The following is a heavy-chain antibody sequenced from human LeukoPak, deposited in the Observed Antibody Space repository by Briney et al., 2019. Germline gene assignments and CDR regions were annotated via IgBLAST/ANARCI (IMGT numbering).Heavy chain of an antibody. CDR1: GYSFSSYW. J-gene: IGHJ4*02. D-gene: IGHD1-14*01. CDR2: IYPRDSRT. CDR3: ARHNREYASDSPLDY. Sequence: RPGESLKISCKGSGYSFSSYWIAWVRQMPGKGLEWMGIIYPRDSRTTYSPSFQGQVTISVDKSISTAYLQWSSLKASDTAMYFCARHNREYASDSPLDYWGQGTLVTVSS. V-gene: IGHV5-51*01.